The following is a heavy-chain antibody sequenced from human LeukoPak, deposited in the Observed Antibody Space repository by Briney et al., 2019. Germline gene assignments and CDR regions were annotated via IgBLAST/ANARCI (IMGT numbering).Heavy chain of an antibody. CDR2: MYHSGST. CDR3: ARSNYDSSGYDY. V-gene: IGHV4-38-2*02. CDR1: GYSISSGHY. D-gene: IGHD3-22*01. J-gene: IGHJ4*02. Sequence: SETLSLTCTVSGYSISSGHYWGWIRQPPGKGLEWIGSMYHSGSTYYNPPLKSRVTISEDTSKNQFSLKLRSVTAADTAVYYCARSNYDSSGYDYWGQGTLVTVSS.